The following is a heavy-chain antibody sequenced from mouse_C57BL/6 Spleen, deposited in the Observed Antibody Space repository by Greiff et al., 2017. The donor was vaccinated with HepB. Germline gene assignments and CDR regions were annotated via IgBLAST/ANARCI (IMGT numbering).Heavy chain of an antibody. CDR2: ISDGGSYT. D-gene: IGHD1-1*01. Sequence: EVKLMESGGGLVKPGGSLKLSCAASGFTFSSYAMSWVRQTPEKRLEWVATISDGGSYTYYPDNVQGRFTISRDNAKNNLYLQMSHLKSEDTAMYYCARDAYYYGSSNYAMDYWGQGTSVTVSS. CDR1: GFTFSSYA. J-gene: IGHJ4*01. V-gene: IGHV5-4*01. CDR3: ARDAYYYGSSNYAMDY.